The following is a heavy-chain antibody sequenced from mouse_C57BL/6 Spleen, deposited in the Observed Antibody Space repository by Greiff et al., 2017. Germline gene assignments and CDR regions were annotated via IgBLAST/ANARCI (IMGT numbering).Heavy chain of an antibody. J-gene: IGHJ3*01. V-gene: IGHV1-52*01. CDR2: IDPSDSET. CDR3: AREGGPKGYGSSYRWFAY. Sequence: QVQLQQPGAELVRPGSSVKLSCKASGYTFTSYWMHWVKQRPIQGLEWIGNIDPSDSETHYNQKFKDKATLTVDKSSSTAYMQLSSLTSEDSAVYYWAREGGPKGYGSSYRWFAYWGQGTLVTVSA. CDR1: GYTFTSYW. D-gene: IGHD1-1*01.